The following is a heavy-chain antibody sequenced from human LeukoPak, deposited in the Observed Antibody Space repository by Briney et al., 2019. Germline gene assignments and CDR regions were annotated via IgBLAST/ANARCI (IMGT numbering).Heavy chain of an antibody. V-gene: IGHV3-33*01. Sequence: GGSLRLSCAASGVTFSNYGMYWVRQAPGKGLEWVAVIWFDGSNKYYADSLKGRFTISRDNSKNTLCLQMDSLRAEDTAVYYCARDRPGGGINGMDVWGQGTTVTVSS. CDR1: GVTFSNYG. CDR3: ARDRPGGGINGMDV. D-gene: IGHD3-16*01. J-gene: IGHJ6*02. CDR2: IWFDGSNK.